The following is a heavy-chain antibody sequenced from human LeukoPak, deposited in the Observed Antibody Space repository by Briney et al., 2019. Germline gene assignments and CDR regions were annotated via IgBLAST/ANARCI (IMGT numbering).Heavy chain of an antibody. Sequence: KPSETLSLTCTVSGGSISSYYWSWIRQPAGKGLEWIGRIYTSGSTNYNPSLKSRVTMSVDTSKNQFSLKPSSVTAADTAVYYCARAVLAARPKGYYFDYWGQGTLVTVSS. CDR1: GGSISSYY. D-gene: IGHD6-6*01. CDR2: IYTSGST. V-gene: IGHV4-4*07. J-gene: IGHJ4*02. CDR3: ARAVLAARPKGYYFDY.